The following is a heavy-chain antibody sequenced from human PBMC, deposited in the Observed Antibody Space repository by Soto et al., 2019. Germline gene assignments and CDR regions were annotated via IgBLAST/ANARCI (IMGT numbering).Heavy chain of an antibody. CDR2: VRGNGDPP. J-gene: IGHJ4*02. CDR1: GFTFSSYA. CDR3: VKSRGGNNFDFFD. V-gene: IGHV3-64D*06. D-gene: IGHD5-12*01. Sequence: GGSLRLSCSASGFTFSSYAMHWVRQAPGKGLEYVSGVRGNGDPPFYADSVKDRFTISRDNSKNTLYLQMSGLSADDTAVYYCVKSRGGNNFDFFDWGQGALVTVSS.